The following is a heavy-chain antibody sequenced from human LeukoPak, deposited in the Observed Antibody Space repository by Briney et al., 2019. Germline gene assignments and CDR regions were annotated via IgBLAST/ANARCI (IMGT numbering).Heavy chain of an antibody. CDR2: INHSGST. Sequence: PSETLSLTCAVYGGSFSGYYWSWFRQPPRNGLEWIGEINHSGSTNYNPSLKSRVTISLDTSKNQFSLKLTSVTAADTAVYYCASPLDMDVWGKGTTVTVSS. J-gene: IGHJ6*03. CDR3: ASPLDMDV. CDR1: GGSFSGYY. V-gene: IGHV4-34*01.